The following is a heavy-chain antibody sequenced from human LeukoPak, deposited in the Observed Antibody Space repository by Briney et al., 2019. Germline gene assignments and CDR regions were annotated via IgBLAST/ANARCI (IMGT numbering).Heavy chain of an antibody. CDR1: GGSINSYY. V-gene: IGHV4-59*01. J-gene: IGHJ3*02. CDR2: IYYSGST. Sequence: SETLSLTCTVAGGSINSYYWSWIRQPPGKGLECLGYIYYSGSTYYNPSLKSRVTISVDTSKNQFSLKLSSVTAADTAVYYCAIDPRLYSSVWGAFDIWGQGTLVTVSS. CDR3: AIDPRLYSSVWGAFDI. D-gene: IGHD6-19*01.